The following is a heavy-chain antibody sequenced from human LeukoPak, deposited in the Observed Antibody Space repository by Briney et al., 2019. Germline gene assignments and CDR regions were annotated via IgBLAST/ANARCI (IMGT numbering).Heavy chain of an antibody. J-gene: IGHJ6*03. V-gene: IGHV3-7*01. Sequence: GGSLRLSCEASGFTFSDYWMSWVRQAPGKGLEWVANIKLDGSEKYYVDSVKGRFTISRDNAKNSLYLQMNSLRVEDTAVYYCARDGAAGVYYSYMDVWGKGTTVTISS. CDR2: IKLDGSEK. CDR3: ARDGAAGVYYSYMDV. CDR1: GFTFSDYW. D-gene: IGHD6-13*01.